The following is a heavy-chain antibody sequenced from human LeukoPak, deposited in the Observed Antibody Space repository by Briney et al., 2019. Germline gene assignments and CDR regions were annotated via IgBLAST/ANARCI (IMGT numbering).Heavy chain of an antibody. CDR2: INGDGTSL. CDR1: GFTLNTYW. V-gene: IGHV3-74*03. J-gene: IGHJ6*02. CDR3: TRDLRMDYYYVDYYYYGMDV. Sequence: GRSLRLSCAASGFTLNTYWMNWVRQAPGKGLVWVSRINGDGTSLTYADSVKGRFTVSRDNAKNTVYLQMNSLRAEDTAVYYCTRDLRMDYYYVDYYYYGMDVWGPGTTVTVSS. D-gene: IGHD3-10*02.